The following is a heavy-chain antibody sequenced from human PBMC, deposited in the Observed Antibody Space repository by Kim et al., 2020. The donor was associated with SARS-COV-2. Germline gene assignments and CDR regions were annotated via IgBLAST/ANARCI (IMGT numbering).Heavy chain of an antibody. V-gene: IGHV4-59*13. Sequence: SETLSLTCTVSGGSISSYYWSWIRQPPGKGLEWIGYIYYSGSTNYNPSLKSRVTISVDTSKNQFSLKLSSVTAADTAVYYCARQKGGGKTDRWVDYWGQGTLVTVSS. J-gene: IGHJ4*02. CDR2: IYYSGST. CDR3: ARQKGGGKTDRWVDY. D-gene: IGHD2-15*01. CDR1: GGSISSYY.